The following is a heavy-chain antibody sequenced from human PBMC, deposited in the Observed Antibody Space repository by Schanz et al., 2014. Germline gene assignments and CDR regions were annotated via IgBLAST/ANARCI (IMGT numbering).Heavy chain of an antibody. CDR3: ARDIQYHYDTSGPVGAFDI. CDR1: GGTFSSYA. J-gene: IGHJ3*02. Sequence: QVQLVQSGAEVKKPGSSVKVSCKASGGTFSSYAFIWVRQAPGQGLEWMGKIIPILGMENYAQKFQGRVTITADIYTSTAYMDLSSLRSDDTAVYYCARDIQYHYDTSGPVGAFDIWGQGTVVTVSS. V-gene: IGHV1-69*04. D-gene: IGHD3-22*01. CDR2: IIPILGME.